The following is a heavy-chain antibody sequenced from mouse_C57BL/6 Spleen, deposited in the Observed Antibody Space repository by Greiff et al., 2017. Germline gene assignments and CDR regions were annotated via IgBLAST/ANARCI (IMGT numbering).Heavy chain of an antibody. J-gene: IGHJ4*01. Sequence: VQLQESGPGLVQPSQSLSITCTVSGFSLTSYGVHWVRQSPGKGLEWLGVIWSGGSTDYNAAFISRLSISKDNSKSQVFFKMNSLQADDTAIYYCARNWATTVVAHYYAMDYWGQGTSVTVSS. CDR3: ARNWATTVVAHYYAMDY. D-gene: IGHD1-1*01. CDR1: GFSLTSYG. V-gene: IGHV2-2*01. CDR2: IWSGGST.